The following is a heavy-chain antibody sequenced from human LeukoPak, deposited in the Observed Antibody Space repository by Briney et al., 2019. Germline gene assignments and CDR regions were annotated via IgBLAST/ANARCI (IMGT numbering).Heavy chain of an antibody. J-gene: IGHJ6*03. Sequence: GASVKVSCKASGYTFTSYGISWVRQAPGQGLEWMGWINAYNGNINYAQKLQGRVTMTTDTSTSTAYMELRSLRSDDPAVYYCARDPWVVVAATNYYYYYMDFWGKGTTVTVSS. D-gene: IGHD2-15*01. CDR1: GYTFTSYG. V-gene: IGHV1-18*01. CDR3: ARDPWVVVAATNYYYYYMDF. CDR2: INAYNGNI.